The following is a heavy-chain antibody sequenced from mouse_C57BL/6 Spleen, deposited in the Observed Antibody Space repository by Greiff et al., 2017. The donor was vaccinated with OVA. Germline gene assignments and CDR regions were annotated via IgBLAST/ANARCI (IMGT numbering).Heavy chain of an antibody. CDR3: ARDLGTTALGYFDV. D-gene: IGHD1-2*01. Sequence: EVKVIESGGGLVKPGGSLKLSCAASGFTFSSYAMSWVRQTPEKRLEWVATISDGGSYTYYPDNVKGRFTISRDNAKNNLYLQMSHLKSEDTAMYYCARDLGTTALGYFDVWGTGTTVTVSS. J-gene: IGHJ1*03. V-gene: IGHV5-4*01. CDR1: GFTFSSYA. CDR2: ISDGGSYT.